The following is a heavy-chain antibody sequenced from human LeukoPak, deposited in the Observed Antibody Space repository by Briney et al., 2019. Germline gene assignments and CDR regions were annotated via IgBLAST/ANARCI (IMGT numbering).Heavy chain of an antibody. CDR1: GYTFTSYD. V-gene: IGHV1-8*01. CDR2: MNPNSGNT. D-gene: IGHD5-12*01. Sequence: ASVKVSCKASGYTFTSYDINWVRQATGQGLEWMGWMNPNSGNTGYAQKFQGRVTMTRNASISTAYMELSSLRSEDTAVYYCARAVRNSGYDYYYYYYMDVWGKGTTVTISS. J-gene: IGHJ6*03. CDR3: ARAVRNSGYDYYYYYYMDV.